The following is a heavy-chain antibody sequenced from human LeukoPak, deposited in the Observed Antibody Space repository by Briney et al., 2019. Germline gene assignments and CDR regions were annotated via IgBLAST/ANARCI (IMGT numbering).Heavy chain of an antibody. Sequence: SETLSLTCTVSGGSISSYYWRWIRQPPGKGLEWIGYIYYSGSTNYNPSLKSRVTISVDTSKNQFSLKLRSVTAADTAVYYCATGGVERNYWGQGTLVTVSS. J-gene: IGHJ4*02. CDR2: IYYSGST. CDR1: GGSISSYY. V-gene: IGHV4-59*08. D-gene: IGHD3-10*01. CDR3: ATGGVERNY.